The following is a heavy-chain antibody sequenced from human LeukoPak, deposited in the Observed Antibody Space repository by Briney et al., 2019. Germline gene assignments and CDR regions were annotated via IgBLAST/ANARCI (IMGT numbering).Heavy chain of an antibody. Sequence: ASVKVSCKASGYTFTGYYTHWVRQAPGQGLGWMGWINPNSGGTNYAQKFQGRVTMTRDTSISTAYMELSRLRSDDTAVYYCASSPSRIMGNWFDPWGQGTLVTVSS. CDR3: ASSPSRIMGNWFDP. CDR1: GYTFTGYY. J-gene: IGHJ5*02. D-gene: IGHD2-15*01. V-gene: IGHV1-2*02. CDR2: INPNSGGT.